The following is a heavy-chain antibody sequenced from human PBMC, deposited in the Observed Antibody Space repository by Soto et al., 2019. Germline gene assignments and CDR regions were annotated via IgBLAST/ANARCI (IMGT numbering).Heavy chain of an antibody. D-gene: IGHD3-16*02. V-gene: IGHV6-1*01. CDR3: ARGVIPFYMDV. J-gene: IGHJ6*03. CDR1: GDSVSSNSAA. CDR2: TYYRSKWNN. Sequence: SPTLSLTCAISGDSVSSNSAAWNWFRQSPSRGLEWLGRTYYRSKWNNDYAVSVKSRIIINPDTSKNQFSLQLNSVTPEDTAVYYCARGVIPFYMDVWGKGTTVTVSS.